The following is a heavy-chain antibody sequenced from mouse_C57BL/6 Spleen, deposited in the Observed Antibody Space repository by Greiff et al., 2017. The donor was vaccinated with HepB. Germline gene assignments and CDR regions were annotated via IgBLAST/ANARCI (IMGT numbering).Heavy chain of an antibody. CDR3: ARERKLGDFDY. V-gene: IGHV1-61*01. CDR1: GYTFTSYW. J-gene: IGHJ2*01. Sequence: QVQLQQPGAELVRPGSSVKLSCKASGYTFTSYWMDWVKQGPGQGLEWIGNIYPSDSETHYNQKFKDKATLTVDKSSSTAYMQLSSLTSEDSAVYYCARERKLGDFDYWGQGTTLTVSS. CDR2: IYPSDSET. D-gene: IGHD4-1*01.